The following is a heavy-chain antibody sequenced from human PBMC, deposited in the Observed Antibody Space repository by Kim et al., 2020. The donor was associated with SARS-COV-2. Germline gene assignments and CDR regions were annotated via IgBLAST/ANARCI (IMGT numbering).Heavy chain of an antibody. Sequence: SETLSLTCAVYGGSFSGYYWSWIRQPPGKGLEWIGEINHSGRTNYNPSLKSRVTISVDTSKNQFSLKLTSVTAADTAVYYCARILSNTSGWGSHYCDLWGQGILVTVSS. J-gene: IGHJ4*02. V-gene: IGHV4-34*01. CDR1: GGSFSGYY. CDR2: INHSGRT. CDR3: ARILSNTSGWGSHYCDL. D-gene: IGHD3-10*01.